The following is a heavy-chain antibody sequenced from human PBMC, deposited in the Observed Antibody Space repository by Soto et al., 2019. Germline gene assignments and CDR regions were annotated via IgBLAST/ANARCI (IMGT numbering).Heavy chain of an antibody. CDR3: AREKVGTTFFDN. CDR2: IYPSVSS. Sequence: SETLSLTCSVSGFAISRGYYWSWVRQPPGKGLEWIGSIYPSVSSYHNPSLATRLRLSIDTSKNQFTLNLTSVTAADTALYFCAREKVGTTFFDNWGQGIQVTSPQ. J-gene: IGHJ4*02. D-gene: IGHD1-1*01. CDR1: GFAISRGYY. V-gene: IGHV4-38-2*02.